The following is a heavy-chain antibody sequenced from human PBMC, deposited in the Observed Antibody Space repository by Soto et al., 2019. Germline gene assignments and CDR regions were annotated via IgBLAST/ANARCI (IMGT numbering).Heavy chain of an antibody. CDR3: ARDKITGLFDY. D-gene: IGHD2-8*02. CDR1: GGSFSGYY. J-gene: IGHJ4*02. Sequence: QVRLQQWGAGLLKPSETLSLTCAVYGGSFSGYYWTWIRQPRGTELEWIGEINHSGSTNYNPTLKSRVSISVDTSKNQFSLKLTSVAAADTAVYDGARDKITGLFDYWGQGTLVTVSS. V-gene: IGHV4-34*01. CDR2: INHSGST.